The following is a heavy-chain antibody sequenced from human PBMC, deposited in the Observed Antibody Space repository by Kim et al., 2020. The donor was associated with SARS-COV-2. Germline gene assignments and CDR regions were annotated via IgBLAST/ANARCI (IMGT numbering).Heavy chain of an antibody. D-gene: IGHD5-18*01. CDR1: GYTFTSYA. CDR2: INAGNGNT. V-gene: IGHV1-3*01. CDR3: ARDGRGYSYPDY. J-gene: IGHJ4*02. Sequence: ASVKVSCKASGYTFTSYAMHWVRQAPGQRLEWMGWINAGNGNTKYSQKFQGRVTITRDTSASTAYMELSSLRSEDTAVYYCARDGRGYSYPDYWGQGTLVTVSS.